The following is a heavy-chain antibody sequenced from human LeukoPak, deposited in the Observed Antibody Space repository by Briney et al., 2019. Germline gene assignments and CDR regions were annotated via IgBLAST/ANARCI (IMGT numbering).Heavy chain of an antibody. D-gene: IGHD3-10*01. V-gene: IGHV3-30*14. CDR3: ARERLGNRGYYYYGMDV. CDR2: ISYDGSNK. J-gene: IGHJ6*02. Sequence: GRSLRLSCAASGFTFGNYAMHWVRQAPGKGLEWVAFISYDGSNKYYADSVKGRFTISRDNSKNTLYLQMNSLRAEDTAVYYCARERLGNRGYYYYGMDVWGQGTTVTVSS. CDR1: GFTFGNYA.